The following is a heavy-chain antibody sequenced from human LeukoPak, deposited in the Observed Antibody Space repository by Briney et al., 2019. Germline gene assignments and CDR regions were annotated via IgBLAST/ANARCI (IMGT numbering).Heavy chain of an antibody. CDR3: ARASGSYCSSASCNDAFDI. CDR1: GYTFSSYG. V-gene: IGHV1-18*01. Sequence: ASVKVSCKASGYTFSSYGITWVRQAPGQGLEWMGWISAYNGNTNYAQNLQGRVTMTTDTSTSTAYLELKSLSSDDTAMYYCARASGSYCSSASCNDAFDIWGQGTMVTVSS. CDR2: ISAYNGNT. J-gene: IGHJ3*02. D-gene: IGHD2-2*01.